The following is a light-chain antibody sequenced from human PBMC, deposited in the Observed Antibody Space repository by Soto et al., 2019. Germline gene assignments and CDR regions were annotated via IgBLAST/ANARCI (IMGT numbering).Light chain of an antibody. Sequence: EIVLTQSPGTLSLSPGERATLSCRASQNVRSNYLAWYQQKPGQSPRLLLFGASSRATGIPDRFSGSGSGTDFSLTISRLEPEDFALYYCQQYGSSPLTFGQGTKVEIK. J-gene: IGKJ2*01. CDR3: QQYGSSPLT. V-gene: IGKV3-20*01. CDR1: QNVRSNY. CDR2: GAS.